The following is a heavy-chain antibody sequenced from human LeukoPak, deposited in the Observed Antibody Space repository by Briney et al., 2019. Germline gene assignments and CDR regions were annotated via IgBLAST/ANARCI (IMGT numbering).Heavy chain of an antibody. J-gene: IGHJ6*03. CDR1: GFTFSSYN. CDR2: ISSSSRTT. Sequence: GGSLRLSCAASGFTFSSYNMNWVRQAPGKGLEWVSYISSSSRTTYYTDSVKGRFTISRDNAKNSLYLQMNSLRAEDTAVYYCARFYLMDVWGKGTTVTVSS. CDR3: ARFYLMDV. V-gene: IGHV3-48*01.